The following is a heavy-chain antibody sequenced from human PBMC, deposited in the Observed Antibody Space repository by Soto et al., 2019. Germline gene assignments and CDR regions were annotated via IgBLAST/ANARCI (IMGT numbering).Heavy chain of an antibody. CDR1: GGSISSSSYY. Sequence: PSETLSLTCTVSGGSISSSSYYWGWIRQPPGKGLEWIGSIYYSGSTYYNPSLKSRVTISVDTSKNQFSLKLSSVTAADTAVYYCARRGYSSGWFIDYPGQATLVTVAS. CDR3: ARRGYSSGWFIDY. CDR2: IYYSGST. V-gene: IGHV4-39*01. D-gene: IGHD6-19*01. J-gene: IGHJ4*02.